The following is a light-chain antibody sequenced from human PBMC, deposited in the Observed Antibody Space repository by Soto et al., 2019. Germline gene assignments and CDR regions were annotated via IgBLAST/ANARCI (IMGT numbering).Light chain of an antibody. J-gene: IGKJ5*01. V-gene: IGKV1-33*01. CDR1: QDISSY. Sequence: DIQFTQSPSSLSGSVGDRVTISCQASQDISSYLNWYQQKPGKAPKLLIYDASNLETGVPSRFSGSGSGTDFTFTISSLQPEDIASYYCRQYENLPTFGQETRLENK. CDR2: DAS. CDR3: RQYENLPT.